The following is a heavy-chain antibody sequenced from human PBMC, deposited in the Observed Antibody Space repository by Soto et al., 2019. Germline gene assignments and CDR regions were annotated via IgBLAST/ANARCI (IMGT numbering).Heavy chain of an antibody. V-gene: IGHV3-23*01. Sequence: EVQLLESGGDLVQPGGSLRLSCAASGFSFGGYGMSWVRQAPGKGLEWVSALSGSGSTTYYADSVRGRFILSRDNSRYTLFLQMTSLRAEDTSGYFGAKASKGYTGYDLDYWGQGTVVTVSP. D-gene: IGHD5-12*01. CDR2: LSGSGSTT. J-gene: IGHJ4*02. CDR1: GFSFGGYG. CDR3: AKASKGYTGYDLDY.